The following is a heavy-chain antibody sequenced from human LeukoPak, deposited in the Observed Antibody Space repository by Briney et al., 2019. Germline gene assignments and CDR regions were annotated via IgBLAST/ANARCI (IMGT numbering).Heavy chain of an antibody. CDR2: IYHSGST. Sequence: SGTLSLTCAVSGGSISSSNWWSWVRQPPGKGLEWIGEIYHSGSTNYNPSLKSRVTISVDTSKNQFSLKLSSVIAADTAVYYCARHWSYYYGSGSYSPFDYWGQGTLVTVSS. CDR1: GGSISSSNW. CDR3: ARHWSYYYGSGSYSPFDY. V-gene: IGHV4-4*02. J-gene: IGHJ4*02. D-gene: IGHD3-10*01.